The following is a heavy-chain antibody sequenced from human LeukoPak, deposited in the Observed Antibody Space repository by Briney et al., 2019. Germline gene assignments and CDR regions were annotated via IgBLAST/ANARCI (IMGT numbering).Heavy chain of an antibody. V-gene: IGHV1-24*01. D-gene: IGHD6-19*01. J-gene: IGHJ4*02. Sequence: ASVKVSCKVSGYTLTELSMHWVRQAPGKGLEWMGGFDPEDGETIYAQKFQGRVTMTEDTSTDTAYMELSSLRSEDTAVYYCATSVGGGGWYDPYYFDYWGQGTLVTVSS. CDR2: FDPEDGET. CDR1: GYTLTELS. CDR3: ATSVGGGGWYDPYYFDY.